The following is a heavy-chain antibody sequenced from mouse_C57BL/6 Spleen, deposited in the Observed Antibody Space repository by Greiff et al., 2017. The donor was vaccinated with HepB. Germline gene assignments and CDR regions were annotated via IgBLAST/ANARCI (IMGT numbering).Heavy chain of an antibody. J-gene: IGHJ1*03. CDR1: GYAFSSSW. Sequence: LVEPGASVKISCKASGYAFSSSWMNWVKQRPGKGLEWIGRIYPGDGDTNYNGKFKGKATLTADKSSSTAYMQLSSLTSEDSAVYFCARRDWEGDWYFDVWGTGTTVTVSS. CDR3: ARRDWEGDWYFDV. CDR2: IYPGDGDT. V-gene: IGHV1-82*01. D-gene: IGHD4-1*01.